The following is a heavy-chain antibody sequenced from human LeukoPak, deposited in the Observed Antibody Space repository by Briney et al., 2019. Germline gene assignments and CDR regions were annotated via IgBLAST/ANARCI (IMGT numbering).Heavy chain of an antibody. Sequence: SETLSLTCAVYGGSFSGYYWSWIRQPPGKGLEWIGEINHSGSTNYNPSLKSRLTMSVDTSKNQFSLKLSSVTAADTAVYYCARDSYGDYATGDWFDPWGQGILVTVSS. CDR3: ARDSYGDYATGDWFDP. CDR1: GGSFSGYY. CDR2: INHSGST. D-gene: IGHD4-17*01. J-gene: IGHJ5*02. V-gene: IGHV4-34*01.